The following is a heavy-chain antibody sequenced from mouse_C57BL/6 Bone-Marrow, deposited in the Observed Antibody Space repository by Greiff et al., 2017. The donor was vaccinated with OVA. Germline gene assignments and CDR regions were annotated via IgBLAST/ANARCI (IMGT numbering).Heavy chain of an antibody. CDR2: IYPGDGDT. CDR1: GYAFSSYW. D-gene: IGHD2-1*01. Sequence: QVHVKQSGAELVKPGASVKISCKAYGYAFSSYWMNWVRQRPGKGLEWIGQIYPGDGDTNYNGKFKGKATLTADKSSSTAYMQLSSLTSEDSAVYFCAREVGFYYGNYEYYAMDYWGQGTSVTVSS. J-gene: IGHJ4*01. CDR3: AREVGFYYGNYEYYAMDY. V-gene: IGHV1-80*01.